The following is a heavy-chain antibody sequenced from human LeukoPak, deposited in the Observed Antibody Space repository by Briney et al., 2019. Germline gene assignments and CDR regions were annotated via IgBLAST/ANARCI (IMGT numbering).Heavy chain of an antibody. CDR1: GFTFRDYG. CDR2: IRYDGSKK. V-gene: IGHV3-30*02. Sequence: GGSLRLSCIASGFTFRDYGIHWVRQAPGMGLEWVALIRYDGSKKYYSDSVKGRFTISRDNSKNTLYLQMNSLRTEDTAVYYCVKDKEGPLAVDVWGQGTMVSVSS. J-gene: IGHJ3*01. CDR3: VKDKEGPLAVDV.